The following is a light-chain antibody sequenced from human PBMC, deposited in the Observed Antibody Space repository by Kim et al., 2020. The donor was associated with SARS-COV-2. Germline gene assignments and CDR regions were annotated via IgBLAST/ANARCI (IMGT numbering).Light chain of an antibody. CDR3: QQYGSSVPLT. J-gene: IGKJ4*01. V-gene: IGKV3-20*01. CDR2: GAS. CDR1: QSVSSTF. Sequence: EIVLTQSPGTLSLSAGERATLSCRASQSVSSTFLAWYQQKPGQAPRLLIYGASNRATDIPDRFSGSGSGTDFTLTISRLEPEDFALYYCQQYGSSVPLTFGGGTKVDIK.